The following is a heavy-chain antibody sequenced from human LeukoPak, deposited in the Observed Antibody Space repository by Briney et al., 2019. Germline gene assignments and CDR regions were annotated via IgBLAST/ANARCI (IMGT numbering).Heavy chain of an antibody. Sequence: PSETLSLTCTVYGGSISSSSYYWGWIRQPPGKGLAWLGSIYYSGRTYYNPSLKSRVTISVDTSKNQFSLKLSSVTAADTAVYYCARRMVRGTIDYWGQGTLVTVSS. D-gene: IGHD3-10*01. CDR3: ARRMVRGTIDY. V-gene: IGHV4-39*01. CDR1: GGSISSSSYY. J-gene: IGHJ4*02. CDR2: IYYSGRT.